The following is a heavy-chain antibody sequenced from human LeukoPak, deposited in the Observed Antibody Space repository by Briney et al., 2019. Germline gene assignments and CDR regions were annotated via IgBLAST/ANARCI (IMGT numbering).Heavy chain of an antibody. Sequence: SETLSLTCALYVGSLSGYYWSWIRQPPGKGREWVGEINHRGRTNYNTSLKSRVTLPVDTSKNQFSLKLSSVTAADTAVYYCARGLGYCTGGSCYRYWYFDLWGRGTLVTVSS. J-gene: IGHJ2*01. CDR3: ARGLGYCTGGSCYRYWYFDL. V-gene: IGHV4-34*01. CDR2: INHRGRT. CDR1: VGSLSGYY. D-gene: IGHD2-15*01.